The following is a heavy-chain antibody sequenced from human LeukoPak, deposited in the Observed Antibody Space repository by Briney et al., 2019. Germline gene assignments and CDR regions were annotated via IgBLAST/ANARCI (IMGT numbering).Heavy chain of an antibody. CDR3: ARDRDFWSGYYPAPSWFDP. J-gene: IGHJ5*02. V-gene: IGHV1-18*01. Sequence: GASVKVSCKASGYTFTSYGISWVRQAPGQGLEWMGWISAYNGNTNYAQKLQGRVTMTTDTSTSTAYMELRSLRSDDTAVYYCARDRDFWSGYYPAPSWFDPWGQGTLVTVSS. CDR2: ISAYNGNT. CDR1: GYTFTSYG. D-gene: IGHD3-3*01.